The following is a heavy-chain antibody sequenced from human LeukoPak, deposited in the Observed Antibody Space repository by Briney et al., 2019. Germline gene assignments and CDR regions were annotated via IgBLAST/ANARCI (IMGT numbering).Heavy chain of an antibody. Sequence: SETLSLTCTVSGGSLSISSSYWGWIRQPPGKGLEWIGSIYYSGKTYDNPSLNRRVTISVDTSKNQFSLKLSSVTAADTAVYYCVRHQYYYGAGSYYVFDSWGQGTLVTVSS. J-gene: IGHJ5*01. D-gene: IGHD3-10*01. CDR3: VRHQYYYGAGSYYVFDS. CDR2: IYYSGKT. V-gene: IGHV4-39*01. CDR1: GGSLSISSSY.